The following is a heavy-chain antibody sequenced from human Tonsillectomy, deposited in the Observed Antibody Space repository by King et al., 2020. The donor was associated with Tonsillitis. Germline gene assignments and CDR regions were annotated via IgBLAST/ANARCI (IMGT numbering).Heavy chain of an antibody. CDR1: GYTFTGYY. CDR3: ASCSGSSCYSLYFDH. J-gene: IGHJ4*02. CDR2: INPNSGGT. Sequence: QLVQSGAEVKKPGASVKVSCKASGYTFTGYYMHWARQAPGQGLEWMGWINPNSGGTNHAQKFQGRVTMTRDTSITTAYMELSRLRSDDTAVYYCASCSGSSCYSLYFDHWGQGTLVTVSS. D-gene: IGHD2-15*01. V-gene: IGHV1-2*02.